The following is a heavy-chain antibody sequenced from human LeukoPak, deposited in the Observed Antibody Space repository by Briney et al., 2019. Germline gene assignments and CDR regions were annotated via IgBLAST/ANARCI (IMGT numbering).Heavy chain of an antibody. CDR1: GRSISSSSYY. V-gene: IGHV4-39*01. J-gene: IGHJ5*02. Sequence: PSETLSLTCTVSGRSISSSSYYWGWIRQPPGKVLAWIASIYYSGSTYYNPSLKSRLTISVDTSKNQFSLKLSSVTAAHTAVYYCARPPCDYDILTGYYKVCWFDRWGQGTLVTVSS. CDR2: IYYSGST. CDR3: ARPPCDYDILTGYYKVCWFDR. D-gene: IGHD3-9*01.